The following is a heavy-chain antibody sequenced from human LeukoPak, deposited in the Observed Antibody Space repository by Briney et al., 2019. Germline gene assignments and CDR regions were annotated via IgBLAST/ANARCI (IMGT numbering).Heavy chain of an antibody. D-gene: IGHD2-21*02. V-gene: IGHV1-2*02. CDR3: ARHGDRLKVVYYFDY. Sequence: ASVKVSCKASGYTFTGYYMHWVRQAPGQGLEWMGWINPNSGGTNYAQKFQGRVTMTRDTSISTAYMELSRLRSDDTAVYYCARHGDRLKVVYYFDYWGQGTLVTVSS. J-gene: IGHJ4*02. CDR2: INPNSGGT. CDR1: GYTFTGYY.